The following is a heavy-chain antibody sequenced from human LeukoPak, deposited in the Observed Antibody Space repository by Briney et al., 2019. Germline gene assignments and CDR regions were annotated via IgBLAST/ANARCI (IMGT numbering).Heavy chain of an antibody. V-gene: IGHV4-39*01. D-gene: IGHD4/OR15-4a*01. Sequence: SETLSLTCAVSGGSISSSCYFWGRIRQPPGTGLEWIGSIYYGGSTYYSPSLRSRVTISVDTSKNQFSLNLSSVTAADTAVYYCARHDGRGGATMGALDYWGQGTLVTVSS. CDR2: IYYGGST. CDR3: ARHDGRGGATMGALDY. CDR1: GGSISSSCYF. J-gene: IGHJ4*02.